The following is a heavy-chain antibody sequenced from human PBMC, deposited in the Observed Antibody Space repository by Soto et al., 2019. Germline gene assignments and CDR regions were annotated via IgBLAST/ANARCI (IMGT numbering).Heavy chain of an antibody. CDR1: GFSFSTYN. Sequence: GGSLRLSCAASGFSFSTYNMDWVRQAPGKRPEWIAYISTTSFTIYYADSVKGRFTISRDNDRNSLYLEMNSLRDEDTAVYYCARDRCYDGTCYSASDSWGQGTLVTSPQ. CDR2: ISTTSFTI. J-gene: IGHJ5*01. V-gene: IGHV3-48*02. CDR3: ARDRCYDGTCYSASDS. D-gene: IGHD2-15*01.